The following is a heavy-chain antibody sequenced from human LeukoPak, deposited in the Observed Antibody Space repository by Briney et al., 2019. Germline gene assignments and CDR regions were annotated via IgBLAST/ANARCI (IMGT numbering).Heavy chain of an antibody. CDR2: INPNSGGT. CDR3: ARDIAVAGPNKYYYYYYMDV. Sequence: GASVKVSCKASGYTFTGYYMHWVRQAPGQGLEWMGWINPNSGGTNYPQKFQGRVTMTRDTSISTAYMELSRLRSDDTAVYYCARDIAVAGPNKYYYYYYMDVWGKGTTVTVSS. CDR1: GYTFTGYY. D-gene: IGHD6-19*01. J-gene: IGHJ6*03. V-gene: IGHV1-2*02.